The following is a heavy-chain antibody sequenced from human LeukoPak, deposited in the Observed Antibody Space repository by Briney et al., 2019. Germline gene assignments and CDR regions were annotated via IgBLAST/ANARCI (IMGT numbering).Heavy chain of an antibody. J-gene: IGHJ4*02. V-gene: IGHV3-21*01. CDR2: ISSSSSYK. CDR1: GFTFSSYS. Sequence: GGSLRLSCAASGFTFSSYSMNWVRQAPGKGLEWVSSISSSSSYKYYADSVKGRFTISRDNAKNSLYLQMNSLRAEDTAVYYCARPDVDTAMVFDYWGQGTLVTVSS. CDR3: ARPDVDTAMVFDY. D-gene: IGHD5-18*01.